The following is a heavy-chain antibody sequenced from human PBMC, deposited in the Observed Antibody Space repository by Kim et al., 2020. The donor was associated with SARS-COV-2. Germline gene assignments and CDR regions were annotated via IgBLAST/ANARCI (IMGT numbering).Heavy chain of an antibody. D-gene: IGHD6-13*01. V-gene: IGHV3-7*01. J-gene: IGHJ4*02. Sequence: YVGAVKGPFTISRDNAKNSLYLQMNSLRAEDTAVYYCTRGGPADGYYFDSWGQGTLVTVSS. CDR3: TRGGPADGYYFDS.